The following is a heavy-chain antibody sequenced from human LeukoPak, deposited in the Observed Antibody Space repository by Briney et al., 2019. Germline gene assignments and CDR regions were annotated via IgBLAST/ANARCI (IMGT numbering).Heavy chain of an antibody. V-gene: IGHV3-21*01. CDR3: ARDLLAATTTTGRSLDY. D-gene: IGHD1-1*01. J-gene: IGHJ4*02. CDR1: GFTFSSYG. CDR2: ISSRISST. Sequence: GGSLRLSCAASGFTFSSYGMYWVRQAPGKGLEWVSSISSRISSTYYADSVKGRFTISRDNAKNSLYLQMNSLRAEDTAVYYCARDLLAATTTTGRSLDYWGQGTLVTVSS.